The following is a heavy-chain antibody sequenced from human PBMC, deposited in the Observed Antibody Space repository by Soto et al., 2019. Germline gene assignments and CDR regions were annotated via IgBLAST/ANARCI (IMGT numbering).Heavy chain of an antibody. Sequence: GESLKISCKGSGYSFTSYWISWVRQMPGKGLEWMGRIDPSDSYTNYSPSFQGHVTISADKSISTAYLQWSSLKASDNAMYYCERHEEPPTSGSYQTTIMDVWGQGNTVTVYS. V-gene: IGHV5-10-1*01. CDR1: GYSFTSYW. CDR3: ERHEEPPTSGSYQTTIMDV. D-gene: IGHD3-10*01. CDR2: IDPSDSYT. J-gene: IGHJ6*02.